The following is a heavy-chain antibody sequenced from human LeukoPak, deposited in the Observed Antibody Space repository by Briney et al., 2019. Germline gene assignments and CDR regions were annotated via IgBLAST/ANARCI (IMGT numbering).Heavy chain of an antibody. CDR3: ARDPYCSSTSCYKNFDY. CDR1: GFTFSSYW. V-gene: IGHV3-7*01. CDR2: IKQDGSEK. J-gene: IGHJ4*02. Sequence: GGSLRLSCAASGFTFSSYWMSWVRQAPGKGLEWVANIKQDGSEKYYVDSVKGRFTISRDNAKNSLYLQMNSLRAEDTAVYYCARDPYCSSTSCYKNFDYWGQGTLVTVSS. D-gene: IGHD2-2*02.